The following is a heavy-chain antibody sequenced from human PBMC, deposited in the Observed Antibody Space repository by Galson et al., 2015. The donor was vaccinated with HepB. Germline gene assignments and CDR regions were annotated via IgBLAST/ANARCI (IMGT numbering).Heavy chain of an antibody. D-gene: IGHD6-19*01. CDR1: GYSFTSYW. J-gene: IGHJ4*02. V-gene: IGHV5-51*01. CDR3: ARHRAVAGRGNQFDY. CDR2: IYPGDSDT. Sequence: QSGAEVKKPGESLKISCKGSGYSFTSYWIGWVRQMPGKGLEWVGIIYPGDSDTRYSPSFQGQVTISADKSISTAYLQWSSLKASDTAMYYCARHRAVAGRGNQFDYWGQGTLVTVSS.